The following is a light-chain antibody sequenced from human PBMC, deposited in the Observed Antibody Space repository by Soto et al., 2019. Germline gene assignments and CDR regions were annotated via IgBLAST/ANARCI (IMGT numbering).Light chain of an antibody. CDR1: SSDVGSYNL. CDR2: DVS. V-gene: IGLV2-23*02. Sequence: QSVLTQPASVSGSPGQSITISCTGTSSDVGSYNLVSWYQQHPGKAPKLMIYDVSKRPSGVPDRFSGSKSGNTASLTISGLQAEDEADYYCCSYAGGFTWVFGGGTKLTVL. CDR3: CSYAGGFTWV. J-gene: IGLJ3*02.